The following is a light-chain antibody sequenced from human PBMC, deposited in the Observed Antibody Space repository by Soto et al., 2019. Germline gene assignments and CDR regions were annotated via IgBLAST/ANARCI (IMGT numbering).Light chain of an antibody. Sequence: EIVLTQSPGTLSLSPGERATLSCRASQSVSSSYLAWYQQKPGQAPRLLIYGASSRATGIPDRFSGSGSGTDFTLTISSLEPEDSAIYYCQDRSNWPLFTFGGGTKVDIK. CDR3: QDRSNWPLFT. J-gene: IGKJ4*01. CDR1: QSVSSSY. CDR2: GAS. V-gene: IGKV3D-20*02.